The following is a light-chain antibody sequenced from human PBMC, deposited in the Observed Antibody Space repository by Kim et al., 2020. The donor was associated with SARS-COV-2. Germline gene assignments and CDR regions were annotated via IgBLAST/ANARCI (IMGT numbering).Light chain of an antibody. CDR1: RSVGNN. J-gene: IGKJ1*01. Sequence: VSPGEGVTLSCRASRSVGNNLAWYQQYPGQAPRLLITGASSRATDIPARFSGSGSRTDFTLTISSLQSEDFAVYFCQQYNEWPPTFGPGTKVDIK. CDR2: GAS. V-gene: IGKV3-15*01. CDR3: QQYNEWPPT.